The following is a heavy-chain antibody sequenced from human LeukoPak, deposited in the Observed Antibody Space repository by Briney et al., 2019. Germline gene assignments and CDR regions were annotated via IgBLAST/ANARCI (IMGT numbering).Heavy chain of an antibody. CDR2: IYYSGST. CDR1: GGSVTSGNYY. Sequence: KPSETLSLTCTVSGGSVTSGNYYWSWLRQPPGKGLEWIGYIYYSGSTNYNPSLKSRVTISVDTSKNQFSLKLTSVNAADTAVYYCARGPLGQGQPFAYWGQGTLVTVSS. CDR3: ARGPLGQGQPFAY. J-gene: IGHJ4*02. V-gene: IGHV4-61*01.